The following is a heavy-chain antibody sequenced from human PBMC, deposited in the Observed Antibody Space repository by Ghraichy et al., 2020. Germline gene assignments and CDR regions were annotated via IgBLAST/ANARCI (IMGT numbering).Heavy chain of an antibody. CDR3: ARGNWYFDL. CDR2: ISGSGGRI. Sequence: GESLNISCATSGFPFSSYVMTWVRQAPGKGLEWVSSISGSGGRIYYGDSVKGRFTISRDNSKNTVYLQMNSLRAEDTAVYYCARGNWYFDLWGRGTLVTVSS. CDR1: GFPFSSYV. V-gene: IGHV3-23*01. J-gene: IGHJ2*01.